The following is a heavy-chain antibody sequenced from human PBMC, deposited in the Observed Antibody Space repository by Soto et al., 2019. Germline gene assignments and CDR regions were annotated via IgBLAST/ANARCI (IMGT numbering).Heavy chain of an antibody. J-gene: IGHJ4*02. CDR1: GVSISNSSYY. Sequence: SETLSLTCTVSGVSISNSSYYWGWIRRPPGKGLEWIGTIYYSGITYYNPSLKSRVTISVDTSKNQFSLKLTSVTAADTAVYYCARHGSNWGQGTLVTSPQ. CDR3: ARHGSN. CDR2: IYYSGIT. V-gene: IGHV4-39*01.